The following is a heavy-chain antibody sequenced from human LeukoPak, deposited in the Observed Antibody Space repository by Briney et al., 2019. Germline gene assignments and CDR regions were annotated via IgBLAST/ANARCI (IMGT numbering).Heavy chain of an antibody. CDR1: GYTFTGYY. V-gene: IGHV1-2*02. CDR3: ARVSASYYYYYMDV. J-gene: IGHJ6*03. D-gene: IGHD5/OR15-5a*01. Sequence: ASVKVSCKASGYTFTGYYMHWVRQAPGQGLEWMGWINPNSGGTNYAQKFQGRVTMTRDTSISTAYMELSRLRSDDTAVYSCARVSASYYYYYMDVWGKGTTVTVSS. CDR2: INPNSGGT.